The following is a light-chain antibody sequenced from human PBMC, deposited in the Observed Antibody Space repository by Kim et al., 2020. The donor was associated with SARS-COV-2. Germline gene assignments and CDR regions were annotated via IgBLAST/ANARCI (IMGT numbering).Light chain of an antibody. CDR3: QQCYNWPRT. Sequence: EIVLTQSPATLSLSPGERATLSCRASQSISSSLAWYQQKPGQAPRLLICDASTRATGIPARFSGSGSGTDFTLTISSLEPEDFAVYYCQQCYNWPRTFGQGTRVEIK. CDR2: DAS. CDR1: QSISSS. J-gene: IGKJ5*01. V-gene: IGKV3-11*01.